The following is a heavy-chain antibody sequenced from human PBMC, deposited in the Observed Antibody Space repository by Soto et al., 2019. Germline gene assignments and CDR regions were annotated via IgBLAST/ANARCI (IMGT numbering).Heavy chain of an antibody. CDR2: SYSGGSS. CDR3: ARELFFYDRSGYYRTPNYLDS. CDR1: GDSVSSDY. D-gene: IGHD3-22*01. Sequence: QVQLQESGPGLVKPSETLSLTCTVSGDSVSSDYWTWIRQPAGKGLEWIGRSYSGGSSDYNPSLENRVTISVDTSKNQYSLRLSSVTAADTAVYYCARELFFYDRSGYYRTPNYLDSWGQGTLVTVSS. V-gene: IGHV4-4*07. J-gene: IGHJ4*02.